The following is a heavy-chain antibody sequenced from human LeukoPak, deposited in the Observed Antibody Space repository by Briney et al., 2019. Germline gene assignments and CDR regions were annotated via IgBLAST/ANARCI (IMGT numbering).Heavy chain of an antibody. Sequence: SLSLSCTAFGFSFGEYAMSWVRQAPGKGLEWVGFIRRHAYGGTTEYAAYVKGRFTISRDDSKSIAYLQMNSLKTEDTAVYYCTRNSDSSGYYPFPVDYWGQGTLVTVSS. CDR2: IRRHAYGGTT. D-gene: IGHD3-22*01. V-gene: IGHV3-49*04. CDR3: TRNSDSSGYYPFPVDY. J-gene: IGHJ4*02. CDR1: GFSFGEYA.